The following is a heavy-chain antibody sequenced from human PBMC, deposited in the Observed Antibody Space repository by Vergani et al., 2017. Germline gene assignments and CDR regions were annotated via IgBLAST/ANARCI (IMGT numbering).Heavy chain of an antibody. Sequence: QVQLQESGPGLVKPSQTLSLTCTVSGGSISSGSYYWSWIRQPAGKGLEWIGRIYTSGSTNYNPSLKSRVTISVDTTKNQFSLKLSSVTAADTAVYYCARVTAYGSSDDDAFDIWGQGTMVTVSS. CDR1: GGSISSGSYY. CDR3: ARVTAYGSSDDDAFDI. CDR2: IYTSGST. J-gene: IGHJ3*02. V-gene: IGHV4-61*02. D-gene: IGHD6-6*01.